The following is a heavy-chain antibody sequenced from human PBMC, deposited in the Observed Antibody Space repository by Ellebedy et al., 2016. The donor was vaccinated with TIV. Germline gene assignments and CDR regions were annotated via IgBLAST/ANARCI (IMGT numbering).Heavy chain of an antibody. CDR1: GFTFSDYG. Sequence: GGSLRLSCAASGFTFSDYGMHRVRQTADKGLEWVAVVSFDGNIKYYADSVRGRFTISRDNSKNTVHVQMNSLTADDTGVYYCARGGGGRDYDILTCLIIFEHWGQGTPVTVSS. D-gene: IGHD3-9*01. CDR3: ARGGGGRDYDILTCLIIFEH. J-gene: IGHJ4*02. V-gene: IGHV3-30*03. CDR2: VSFDGNIK.